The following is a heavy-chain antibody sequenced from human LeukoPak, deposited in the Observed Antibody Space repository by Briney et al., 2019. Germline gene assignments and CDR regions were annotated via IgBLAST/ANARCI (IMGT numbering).Heavy chain of an antibody. CDR3: ARDSSGQLSDALGYYYYYMDV. CDR2: ISSSSSYI. J-gene: IGHJ6*03. D-gene: IGHD3-10*01. CDR1: GFTFSSYS. Sequence: GGSLRLSCAASGFTFSSYSMNWVRQAPGKGLEWVSSISSSSSYIYYADSVKGRFTISRDNAKNSLYLQMNSLRAEDTAVYYCARDSSGQLSDALGYYYYYMDVWGKGTTVTVSS. V-gene: IGHV3-21*01.